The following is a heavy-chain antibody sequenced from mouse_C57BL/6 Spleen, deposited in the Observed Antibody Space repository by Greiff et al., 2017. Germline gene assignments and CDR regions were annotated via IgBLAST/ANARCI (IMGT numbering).Heavy chain of an antibody. J-gene: IGHJ2*01. D-gene: IGHD1-1*01. V-gene: IGHV1-26*01. CDR1: GYTFTDYY. CDR3: AGEVITTVV. Sequence: VQLQQSGPELVKPGASVKISCKASGYTFTDYYMNWVKQSHGKSLEWIGDINPNNGGTSYNQKFKGKATLTVDKSSSTAYMELRSLTSVDSAVYYCAGEVITTVVWGQGTTLTVSS. CDR2: INPNNGGT.